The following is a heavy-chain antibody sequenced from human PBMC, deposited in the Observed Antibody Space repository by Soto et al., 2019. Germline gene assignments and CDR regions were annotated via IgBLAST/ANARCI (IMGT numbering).Heavy chain of an antibody. CDR3: ARPAGTGSYFDY. CDR2: INPSGGST. CDR1: GYIFTSYY. Sequence: ASVKVSCKASGYIFTSYYMHWVRQAPGQGLEWMGIINPSGGSTSYAQKFQGRVTITADKSTSTAYMELSSLRSEDTAVYYCARPAGTGSYFDYWGQGTLVTVSS. J-gene: IGHJ4*02. V-gene: IGHV1-46*01. D-gene: IGHD6-19*01.